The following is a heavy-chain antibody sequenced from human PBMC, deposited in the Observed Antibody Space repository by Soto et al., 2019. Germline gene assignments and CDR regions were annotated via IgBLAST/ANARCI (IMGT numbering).Heavy chain of an antibody. CDR1: GGSXSSGSYY. J-gene: IGHJ5*02. V-gene: IGHV4-61*01. CDR3: ARGGRSSSFKANWFDP. D-gene: IGHD3-16*01. Sequence: SXTXSLTFTVAGGSXSSGSYYWSWIRQPPGKGLEWIGYIYYSGSTNYNPSLKSRVNISVETSKNQFSLKLSSVTAAETAVYYCARGGRSSSFKANWFDPWGQGTLGTVS. CDR2: IYYSGST.